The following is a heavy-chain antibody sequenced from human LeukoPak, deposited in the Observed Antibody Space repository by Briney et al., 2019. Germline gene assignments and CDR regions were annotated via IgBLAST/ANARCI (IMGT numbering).Heavy chain of an antibody. V-gene: IGHV3-11*04. CDR2: ISNSGSTK. Sequence: GGSLRLSCAASGFTFSDYYMSWIRQAPGKGLEWVSYISNSGSTKYYADSVKGRFTISRDNAKNSLYLQMNSLRAEDTAVYYCARDCSGGSCGPYAFDIWGQGTMATVSS. D-gene: IGHD2-15*01. CDR3: ARDCSGGSCGPYAFDI. J-gene: IGHJ3*02. CDR1: GFTFSDYY.